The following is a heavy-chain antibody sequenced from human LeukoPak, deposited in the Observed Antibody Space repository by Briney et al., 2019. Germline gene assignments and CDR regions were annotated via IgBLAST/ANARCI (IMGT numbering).Heavy chain of an antibody. CDR2: IYASGTT. D-gene: IGHD6-19*01. CDR1: GASINSKY. CDR3: ARSYNTGWYPEGL. J-gene: IGHJ4*02. V-gene: IGHV4-4*07. Sequence: PSETLSLTCTVSGASINSKYWSWIRQSAGKGLEWIGRIYASGTTNYSPSLKSRVTMSVDTSKNQFSLNLSSVTAADTAVYYCARSYNTGWYPEGLWGQGTLVTVSS.